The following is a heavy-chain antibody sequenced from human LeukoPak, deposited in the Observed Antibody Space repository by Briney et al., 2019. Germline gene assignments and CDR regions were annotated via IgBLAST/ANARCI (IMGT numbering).Heavy chain of an antibody. D-gene: IGHD4-23*01. J-gene: IGHJ4*02. CDR1: GFTFSNYP. CDR2: ISSDGNNK. Sequence: GGSLRLSCAASGFTFSNYPMHWVRQAPGKGLEWVAVISSDGNNKYYADSVKGRFTISRDNAKNSLYLQMNSLRAEDTAVYYCARERLAYYGGNSGGYWGQGTLVTVSS. CDR3: ARERLAYYGGNSGGY. V-gene: IGHV3-30-3*01.